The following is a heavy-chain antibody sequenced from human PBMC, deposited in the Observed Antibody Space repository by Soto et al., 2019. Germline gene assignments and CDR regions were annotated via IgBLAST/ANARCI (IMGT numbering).Heavy chain of an antibody. V-gene: IGHV4-30-2*01. D-gene: IGHD3-10*01. Sequence: SETLSLTCTASGGSISTPGYSWSWIRQPPGKAPEGIRYVYHNGNAYPKPSLKNRVTILLDGAKDHFSLKMTSGTAADTGRYYCAARPYYYYGLDVWGQGTTVTVSS. CDR1: GGSISTPGYS. J-gene: IGHJ6*02. CDR3: AARPYYYYGLDV. CDR2: VYHNGNA.